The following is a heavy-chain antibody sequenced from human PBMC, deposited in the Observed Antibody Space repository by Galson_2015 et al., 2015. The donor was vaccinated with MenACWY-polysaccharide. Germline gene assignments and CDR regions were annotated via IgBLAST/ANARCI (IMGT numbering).Heavy chain of an antibody. Sequence: LRLSCAASGFTFSSYWMSWVRQAPGKGLEWVANIKQDGSEKYYVDSVKGRFTISRDNAKNSLYLQMNSLRAEDTAVYYCARDRGYSGGWYTFDYWGQGTLVTVSS. D-gene: IGHD6-19*01. V-gene: IGHV3-7*01. CDR1: GFTFSSYW. J-gene: IGHJ4*02. CDR2: IKQDGSEK. CDR3: ARDRGYSGGWYTFDY.